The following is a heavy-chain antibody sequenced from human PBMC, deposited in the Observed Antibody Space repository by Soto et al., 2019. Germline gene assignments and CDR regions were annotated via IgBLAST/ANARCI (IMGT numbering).Heavy chain of an antibody. CDR3: ARGRDALFYYYYYYGMDV. CDR1: GGSFSGYY. Sequence: SETLSLTCAVYGGSFSGYYWSWIRQPPGKGLEWIGEINHSGSTNYNPSLKSRVTISVDTSKNQFSLKLSSVTAADTAVYYCARGRDALFYYYYYYGMDVWGQGTTVTVSS. V-gene: IGHV4-34*01. CDR2: INHSGST. J-gene: IGHJ6*02.